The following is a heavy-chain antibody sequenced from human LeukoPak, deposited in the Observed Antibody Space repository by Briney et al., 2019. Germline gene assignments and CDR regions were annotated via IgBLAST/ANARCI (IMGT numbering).Heavy chain of an antibody. V-gene: IGHV4-4*02. J-gene: IGHJ4*02. Sequence: SETLSLTCNVSGDSISNSFWWSWVRQPPGKGLDWIGEISHTGSTKYNPSLKSRVTISVDTSKNQFSLKLSSVTAADTAVYYCARGGGVAGTPYNPYDYWGQGTLVTVSS. D-gene: IGHD6-19*01. CDR2: ISHTGST. CDR3: ARGGGVAGTPYNPYDY. CDR1: GDSISNSFW.